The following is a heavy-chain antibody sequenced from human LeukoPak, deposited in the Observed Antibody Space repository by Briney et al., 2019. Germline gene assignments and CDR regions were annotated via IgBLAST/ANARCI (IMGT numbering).Heavy chain of an antibody. J-gene: IGHJ3*02. CDR1: GFAFSSYA. V-gene: IGHV3-30-3*01. CDR2: ISYDGSNK. CDR3: ARVGSGYDPEAFDI. D-gene: IGHD5-12*01. Sequence: GSLRLSCAASGFAFSSYAMHWVRQAPGKGLEWVAVISYDGSNKYYADSVKGRFTIPRDNSKNTLYLQMDSLRAEDTAVYYCARVGSGYDPEAFDIWGQGTMVTVSS.